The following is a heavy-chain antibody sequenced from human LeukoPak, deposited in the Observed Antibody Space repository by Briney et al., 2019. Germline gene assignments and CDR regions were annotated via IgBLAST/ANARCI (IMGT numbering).Heavy chain of an antibody. CDR2: IYTSGST. Sequence: PSETLSLTCTVSGGSISSYYWSWIRQPPGKGLECIGYIYTSGSTNYNPSLKSRVTISVDTPKNQSSLKLSSVTAADTAVYYCARHLGYDSSGYYAADAFDIWGQGTMVTVSS. J-gene: IGHJ3*02. D-gene: IGHD3-22*01. CDR3: ARHLGYDSSGYYAADAFDI. CDR1: GGSISSYY. V-gene: IGHV4-4*09.